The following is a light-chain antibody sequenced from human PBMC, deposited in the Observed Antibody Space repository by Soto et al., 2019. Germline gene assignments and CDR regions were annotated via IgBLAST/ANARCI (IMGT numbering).Light chain of an antibody. V-gene: IGLV2-23*01. CDR1: SSDVGSYNL. J-gene: IGLJ3*02. CDR2: EGC. CDR3: CSYAGSSTP. Sequence: QSALTQPASVSGSPGQAITISCTGTSSDVGSYNLVSWYQQHPGKAPKLMIYEGCKRPSGVSNRFSVSKSGNTASLTVSGVQAEDEADYFCCSYAGSSTPFGGGTKLTAL.